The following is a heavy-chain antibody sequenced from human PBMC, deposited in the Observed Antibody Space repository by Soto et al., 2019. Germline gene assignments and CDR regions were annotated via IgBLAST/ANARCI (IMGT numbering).Heavy chain of an antibody. CDR2: MYYGGST. CDR1: GGSISSYY. V-gene: IGHV4-59*01. Sequence: SETLSLTCTVSGGSISSYYWSWIRQPPGKGLEWIGYMYYGGSTNHNPSLRSRVIILVDMSKNQFSLKLSSVTAADTAVYYCARGTYYYDSSGYPQVLFDYWGQGTLVTVSS. J-gene: IGHJ4*02. D-gene: IGHD3-22*01. CDR3: ARGTYYYDSSGYPQVLFDY.